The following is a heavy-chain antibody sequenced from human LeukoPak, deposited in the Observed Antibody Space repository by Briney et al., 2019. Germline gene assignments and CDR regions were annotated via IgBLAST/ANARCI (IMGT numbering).Heavy chain of an antibody. CDR3: ARDRRWFGELLPRNRFDP. V-gene: IGHV1-69*06. D-gene: IGHD3-10*01. CDR1: GGTFSSYA. J-gene: IGHJ5*02. CDR2: IIPIFGTA. Sequence: ASVKVSCKASGGTFSSYAISWVRQAPGQGLEWMGGIIPIFGTANYAQKFQGRVTITADKSTSTAYMELSSLRSEDTAVYYCARDRRWFGELLPRNRFDPWGQGTLVTVSS.